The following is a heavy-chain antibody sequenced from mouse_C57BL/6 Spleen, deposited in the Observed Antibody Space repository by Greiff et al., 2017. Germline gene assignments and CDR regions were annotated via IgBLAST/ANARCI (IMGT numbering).Heavy chain of an antibody. CDR2: IDPNSGGT. J-gene: IGHJ4*01. Sequence: QVQLKQPGAELVKPGASVKLSCKASGYTFTSYWMHWVKQRPGRGLEWIGRIDPNSGGTKYNEKFKSKATLTVDKPSSTAYMQRSSLTSEDSAVYYGARSGGTYYYAMDYWGQGTSVTVSS. V-gene: IGHV1-72*01. CDR1: GYTFTSYW. CDR3: ARSGGTYYYAMDY.